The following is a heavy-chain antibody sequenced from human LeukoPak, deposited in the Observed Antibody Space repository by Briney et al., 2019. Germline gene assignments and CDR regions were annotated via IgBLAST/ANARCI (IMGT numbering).Heavy chain of an antibody. Sequence: GASVKVSCKASGYTFTSYGISWVRQAPGQGLEWMGWISAYNGNTNYAQKLQGRVTMTTDTSTSTAYMELRSPRSDDTAVYYCARNRVVVAALRSNYYYYMDVWGKGTTVTVSS. V-gene: IGHV1-18*01. CDR3: ARNRVVVAALRSNYYYYMDV. J-gene: IGHJ6*03. CDR2: ISAYNGNT. CDR1: GYTFTSYG. D-gene: IGHD2-15*01.